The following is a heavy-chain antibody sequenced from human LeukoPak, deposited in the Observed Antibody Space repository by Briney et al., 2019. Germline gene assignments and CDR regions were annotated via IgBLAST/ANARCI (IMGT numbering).Heavy chain of an antibody. CDR2: INSDARNT. V-gene: IGHV3-74*01. D-gene: IGHD3-3*01. CDR1: GFTFSSYW. J-gene: IGHJ3*02. CDR3: ASGIGVGDSFDI. Sequence: PGGSLRLSCAASGFTFSSYWMYWVRQAPGKGLVWVSRINSDARNTNYADSVQGRFTISRDNAKNTVYLQMNSLRVEDTAVYYCASGIGVGDSFDIWGQGTMVTVSS.